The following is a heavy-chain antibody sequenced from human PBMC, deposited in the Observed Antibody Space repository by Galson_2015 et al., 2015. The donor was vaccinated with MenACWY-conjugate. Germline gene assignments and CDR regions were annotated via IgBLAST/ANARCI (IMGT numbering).Heavy chain of an antibody. CDR1: GGTFSSYA. J-gene: IGHJ4*02. D-gene: IGHD4-23*01. CDR2: IIPILGIA. CDR3: AAETTVVTQEFDY. Sequence: SVKVSCKASGGTFSSYAISWVRQAPGQGLEWMGRIIPILGIANYAQKFQGRVTITADKSTSTAYMELSSLGSEDTAVYYCAAETTVVTQEFDYRGQGTLVTVSS. V-gene: IGHV1-69*04.